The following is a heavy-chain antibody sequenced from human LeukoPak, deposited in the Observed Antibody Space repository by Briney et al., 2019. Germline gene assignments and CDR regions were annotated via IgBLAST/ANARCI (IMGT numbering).Heavy chain of an antibody. CDR1: GFTFDDYA. Sequence: PGRSLRLSCAASGFTFDDYAMHWVRQAPGKGLEWVSGISWNSGSIGYADSVKGRFTISRDNSKNTLYLQMNSLRAEDTAVYYCAKDIRSSSWQRVLDYWGQGTLVTVSS. CDR2: ISWNSGSI. J-gene: IGHJ4*02. V-gene: IGHV3-9*01. CDR3: AKDIRSSSWQRVLDY. D-gene: IGHD6-13*01.